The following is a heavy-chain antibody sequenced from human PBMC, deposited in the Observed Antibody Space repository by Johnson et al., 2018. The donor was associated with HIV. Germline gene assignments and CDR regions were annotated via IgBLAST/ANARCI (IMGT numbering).Heavy chain of an antibody. Sequence: VQLVESGGGVVQPGGSLRLSCAASGFTFSSYWMHWVRQAPGKGLVWVSRINSDGSSTSYADSVKGRFTISRDNSKNTLYLQMGSLRAEDMAVYYCAREGGWHDYGDRDAFDIWGQGTMVTVSS. D-gene: IGHD4-17*01. CDR1: GFTFSSYW. V-gene: IGHV3-74*01. CDR2: INSDGSST. CDR3: AREGGWHDYGDRDAFDI. J-gene: IGHJ3*02.